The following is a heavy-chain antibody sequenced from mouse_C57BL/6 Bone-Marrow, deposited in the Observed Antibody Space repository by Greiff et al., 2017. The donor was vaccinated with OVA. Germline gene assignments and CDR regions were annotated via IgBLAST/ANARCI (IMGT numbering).Heavy chain of an antibody. V-gene: IGHV14-4*01. CDR3: TTMMNYYGNPYYAMDY. D-gene: IGHD2-1*01. J-gene: IGHJ4*01. CDR1: GFNIKDDY. CDR2: IDPENGDT. Sequence: EVQLQQSGAELVRPGASVKLSCTASGFNIKDDYMHWVKQRPEQGLEWIGWIDPENGDTEYASKFQGKATITADPSSNTAYLQLSSLTSEDTAVYYCTTMMNYYGNPYYAMDYWGQGTSVTVSA.